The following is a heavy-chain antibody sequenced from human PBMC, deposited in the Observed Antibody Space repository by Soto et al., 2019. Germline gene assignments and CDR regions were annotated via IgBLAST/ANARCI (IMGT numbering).Heavy chain of an antibody. Sequence: VRLLESGGGLVPPGGSLRLSCAASGFTFTDYAMSWVRQAPGKGLECVSIIGGRGSHTSYADSVKGRFTISRDNSKNTVYLEMHSLTAEDTALYFCAKGRSFLITSYATTVDYWGLGLLVTVSS. J-gene: IGHJ4*02. CDR3: AKGRSFLITSYATTVDY. CDR2: IGGRGSHT. V-gene: IGHV3-23*01. D-gene: IGHD3-16*01. CDR1: GFTFTDYA.